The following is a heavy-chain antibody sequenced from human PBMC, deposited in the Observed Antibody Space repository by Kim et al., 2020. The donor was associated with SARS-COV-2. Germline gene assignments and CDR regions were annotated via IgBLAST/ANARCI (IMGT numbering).Heavy chain of an antibody. CDR1: GFTFSSYA. V-gene: IGHV3-23*01. D-gene: IGHD3-9*01. CDR3: AKDGRYFDWLLFDAFDI. Sequence: GGSLRLSCAASGFTFSSYAMSWVRQAPGKGLEWVSAISGSGGSTYYADSVKGRFTISRDNSKNTLYLQMNSLRAEDTAVYYCAKDGRYFDWLLFDAFDIWGQGTMVTVSS. J-gene: IGHJ3*02. CDR2: ISGSGGST.